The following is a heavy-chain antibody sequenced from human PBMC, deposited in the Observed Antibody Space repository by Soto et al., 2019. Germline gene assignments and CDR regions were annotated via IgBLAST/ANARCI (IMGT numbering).Heavy chain of an antibody. V-gene: IGHV1-69*06. CDR1: GGTFSSYA. D-gene: IGHD6-13*01. J-gene: IGHJ6*02. Sequence: GASVKVSCKASGGTFSSYAISWVRQAPGQGLEWMGGIIPIFGTANYAQKFQGRVTITADKSTSTAYMELSSLRSEDTAVYYCARFIAAAAPAEYYYYGMDVWGQGTTVTVSS. CDR2: IIPIFGTA. CDR3: ARFIAAAAPAEYYYYGMDV.